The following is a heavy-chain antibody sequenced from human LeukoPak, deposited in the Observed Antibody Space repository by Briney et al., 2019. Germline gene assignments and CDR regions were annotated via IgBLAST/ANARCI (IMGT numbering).Heavy chain of an antibody. CDR3: ASQWLVPSFAYY. J-gene: IGHJ4*02. CDR2: IKQDGSEK. Sequence: PGGSLRLSCSASGFTFSSYWMSWVRQAPGKGLQWVANIKQDGSEKYYVDSVKGRFTISRDNAKNSLYLQMNSLRAEDTAVYYCASQWLVPSFAYYWGQGTLVTVSS. CDR1: GFTFSSYW. V-gene: IGHV3-7*01. D-gene: IGHD6-19*01.